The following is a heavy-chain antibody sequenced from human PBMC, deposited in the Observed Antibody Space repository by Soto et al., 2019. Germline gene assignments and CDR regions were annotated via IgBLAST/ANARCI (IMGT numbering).Heavy chain of an antibody. CDR1: GYTFTNFY. J-gene: IGHJ6*02. V-gene: IGHV1-46*01. CDR3: ARGEGNEYNWVQYYYGMDV. Sequence: QVQLVQSGAEVKKPGASVKVSCKASGYTFTNFYLHWVRQAPGQGLEWVGIINPTGGDTSYAQKFQGRVTMTRDTSTSTVYMELSSLRSEDMAVYYCARGEGNEYNWVQYYYGMDVWGQGTTVTVSS. D-gene: IGHD1-1*01. CDR2: INPTGGDT.